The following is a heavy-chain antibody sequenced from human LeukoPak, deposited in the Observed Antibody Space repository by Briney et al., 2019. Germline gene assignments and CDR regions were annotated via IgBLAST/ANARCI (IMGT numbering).Heavy chain of an antibody. D-gene: IGHD3-9*01. CDR1: GFNFSSYG. J-gene: IGHJ4*02. V-gene: IGHV3-30*18. CDR2: ISYDGSNK. CDR3: AKGLRYSDN. Sequence: GRSLRLSCAASGFNFSSYGMHWVRQAPGKGLEWVAVISYDGSNKYYADSVKGRFTISRDNSKNTLYLQMNSLRAEDTAVYYCAKGLRYSDNWGQGTLVTVSS.